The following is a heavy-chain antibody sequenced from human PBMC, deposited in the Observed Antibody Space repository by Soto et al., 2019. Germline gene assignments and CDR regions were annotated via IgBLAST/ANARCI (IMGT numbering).Heavy chain of an antibody. J-gene: IGHJ1*01. V-gene: IGHV3-21*01. Sequence: EVQLVESGGGLVKPGGSLRLSCAASGFTFGSYSMNWVRQAPGKGLEWVSSISSSSSYIYYADSVKGRFTISRDNAKNSLYLQMNSLRAEDTAVYYCARDIAARPPEYFQHWGQGTLVTVSS. CDR3: ARDIAARPPEYFQH. CDR1: GFTFGSYS. CDR2: ISSSSSYI. D-gene: IGHD6-6*01.